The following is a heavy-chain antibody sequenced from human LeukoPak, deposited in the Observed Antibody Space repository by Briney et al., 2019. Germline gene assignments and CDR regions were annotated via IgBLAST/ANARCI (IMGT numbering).Heavy chain of an antibody. V-gene: IGHV3-74*01. CDR1: GFTFSSYG. CDR2: IDNDGSTT. CDR3: VREQNYFDY. J-gene: IGHJ4*02. Sequence: GGSLRLSCAASGFTFSSYGMHWVRQAPGKGLVWVSRIDNDGSTTRYADSVKGRFTISRDNAKNTLYLQMNSRRAEDTAVYYCVREQNYFDYWGQGTLVSVSS.